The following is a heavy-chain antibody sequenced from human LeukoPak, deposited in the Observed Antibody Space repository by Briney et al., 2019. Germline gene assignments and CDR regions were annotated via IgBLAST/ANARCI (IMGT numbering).Heavy chain of an antibody. CDR2: INPNSGDT. V-gene: IGHV1-2*02. CDR3: ARTGVWFRELSHLPD. Sequence: ASVKVSCKASGYTFIGYYIHWVRQAPGQGLEWMGWINPNSGDTNYAQKFQGRATMTRDTSISTAYMGLSSLISDDTAFYYCARTGVWFRELSHLPDWGQGTLVTVPS. CDR1: GYTFIGYY. D-gene: IGHD3-10*01. J-gene: IGHJ4*02.